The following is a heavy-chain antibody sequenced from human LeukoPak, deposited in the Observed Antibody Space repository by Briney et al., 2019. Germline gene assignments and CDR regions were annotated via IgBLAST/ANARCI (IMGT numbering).Heavy chain of an antibody. J-gene: IGHJ6*04. D-gene: IGHD2-15*01. CDR1: GYSFTAYY. Sequence: ASVKVSCKASGYSFTAYYMHWVRPAPGQGLEWMGWINPNSGGTNYAQKFQGWVTMTRDTSISTAYMELSRLRSDDTAMYYCARGGGYCSGGSCYSASGYYYGMDVWGKGTTVTVSS. CDR3: ARGGGYCSGGSCYSASGYYYGMDV. CDR2: INPNSGGT. V-gene: IGHV1-2*04.